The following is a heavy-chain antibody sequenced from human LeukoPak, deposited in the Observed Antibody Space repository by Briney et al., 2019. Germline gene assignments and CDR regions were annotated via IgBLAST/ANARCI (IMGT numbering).Heavy chain of an antibody. CDR1: GFTVSSNY. V-gene: IGHV3-53*01. J-gene: IGHJ6*02. CDR3: ARYLSLLGLPGWDYYGMDV. CDR2: IYSGGST. D-gene: IGHD3-16*01. Sequence: PGGSLRLSCAASGFTVSSNYMSWVRQAPGKGLEWVSVIYSGGSTYYADSVKGRFTISRDNAKNSLYLQMNSLRAEDTAVYYCARYLSLLGLPGWDYYGMDVWGQGTTVTVSS.